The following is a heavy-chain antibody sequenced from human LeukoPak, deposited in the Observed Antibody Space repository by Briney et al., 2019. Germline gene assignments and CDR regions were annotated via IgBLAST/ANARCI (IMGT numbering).Heavy chain of an antibody. CDR3: ARSHSSSSGHDAFNI. CDR2: IIPIFDTP. D-gene: IGHD6-6*01. J-gene: IGHJ3*02. Sequence: SVKVSCKTSGGTVTTYAISWVRQAPGQGLEWMGGIIPIFDTPDHAQRFQGRVTITPDRSTGTVYLELSSLRSEDTAVYYCARSHSSSSGHDAFNIWGQGTLVTVSS. CDR1: GGTVTTYA. V-gene: IGHV1-69*06.